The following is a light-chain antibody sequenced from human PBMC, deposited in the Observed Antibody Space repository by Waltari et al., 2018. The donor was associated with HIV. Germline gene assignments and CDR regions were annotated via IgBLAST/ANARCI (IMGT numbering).Light chain of an antibody. V-gene: IGKV3-15*01. CDR2: GAT. CDR1: QSVSSK. Sequence: EIVMTQSPATLSVSPGERATLSCRASQSVSSKLAWYQQKPGQALRVLIYGATTRATGIPARFTGSGSGTEFTLTISSLQSEDFAVYYCQQYHNWPRTFGQGTKLEIK. J-gene: IGKJ2*01. CDR3: QQYHNWPRT.